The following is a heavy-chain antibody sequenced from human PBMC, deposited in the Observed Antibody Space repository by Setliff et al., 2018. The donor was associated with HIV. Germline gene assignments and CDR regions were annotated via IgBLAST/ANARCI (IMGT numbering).Heavy chain of an antibody. D-gene: IGHD6-19*01. CDR2: IKQGGNDK. V-gene: IGHV3-7*01. Sequence: GGSLRLSCTASQFAFKSYWMTWVRQAPGKGLEWVATIKQGGNDKYYVDSVKGRFTISRDNAQNSLSLQMDNLRAEDTAVYYCARDSGGWYPTGDYYYYYMDVWGKGTTVTVSS. CDR3: ARDSGGWYPTGDYYYYYMDV. J-gene: IGHJ6*03. CDR1: QFAFKSYW.